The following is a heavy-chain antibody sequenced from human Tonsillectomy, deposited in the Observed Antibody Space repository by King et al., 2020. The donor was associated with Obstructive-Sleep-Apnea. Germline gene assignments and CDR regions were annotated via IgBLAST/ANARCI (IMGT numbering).Heavy chain of an antibody. Sequence: QLVQSGPEVKKPGTSVKVSCKASGFTFTSSAMQWVRQARGQRLEWIGWIVVGSGNTNYAQKFQERVTITRDMSTSTAYMELSSLRSEDTAVYYCAAVPNSSGLGVDAFDIWGQGTMVTVSS. CDR3: AAVPNSSGLGVDAFDI. D-gene: IGHD6-19*01. J-gene: IGHJ3*02. CDR2: IVVGSGNT. V-gene: IGHV1-58*02. CDR1: GFTFTSSA.